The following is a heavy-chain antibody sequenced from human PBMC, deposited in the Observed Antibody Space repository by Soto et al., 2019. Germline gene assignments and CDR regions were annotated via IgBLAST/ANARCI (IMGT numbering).Heavy chain of an antibody. CDR1: GFTVSDNY. CDR2: IYIGGST. CDR3: ARGYPTGGNGLDV. V-gene: IGHV3-53*01. J-gene: IGHJ6*02. Sequence: PGGSLRLSCAASGFTVSDNYMNWVRQAPGKGLEWVSVIYIGGSTYYTDSVKGRFTISRDNSKNTLYLQMNSLRAEDTAVYYCARGYPTGGNGLDVWGQGTTVTVSS. D-gene: IGHD2-15*01.